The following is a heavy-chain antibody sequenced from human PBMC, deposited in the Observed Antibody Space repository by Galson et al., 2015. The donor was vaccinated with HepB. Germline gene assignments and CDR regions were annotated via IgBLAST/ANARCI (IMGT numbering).Heavy chain of an antibody. V-gene: IGHV5-51*01. J-gene: IGHJ4*02. D-gene: IGHD2-21*01. CDR3: VRREVKLRAPHY. Sequence: QSGAEVKKPGEFLKISCQASGYSFTSYWIGWVRQMPGKGLEWMGIIYPGDSDTRYNPSFQGRVTISADTSINTAYLRWSSLKASDTAMYYCVRREVKLRAPHYWGQGTLVSVSS. CDR1: GYSFTSYW. CDR2: IYPGDSDT.